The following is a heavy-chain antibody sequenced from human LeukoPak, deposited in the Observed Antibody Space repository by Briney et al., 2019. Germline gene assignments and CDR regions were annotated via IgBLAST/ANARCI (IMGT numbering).Heavy chain of an antibody. J-gene: IGHJ3*02. Sequence: GGSLRLSCAASGFTFSSYAMSWVRQAPGKGLEWVSAISGSGGTTYYAESVKGRFPIYRDNSKNTLYLQMNSLRAEDTAVYYCAKGGAITIFGVVRGVNAFDIWGQGTMVTVSS. V-gene: IGHV3-23*01. CDR2: ISGSGGTT. CDR1: GFTFSSYA. CDR3: AKGGAITIFGVVRGVNAFDI. D-gene: IGHD3-3*01.